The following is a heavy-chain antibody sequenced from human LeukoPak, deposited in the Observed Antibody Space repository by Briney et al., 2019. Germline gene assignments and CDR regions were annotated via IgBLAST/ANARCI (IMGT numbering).Heavy chain of an antibody. D-gene: IGHD1-26*01. CDR2: ISAYNGNT. Sequence: ASVKVSCKASGYTFTSYGISWVRQAPGQGLEWMGWISAYNGNTNYAQKLQGRVTMTTDTSTSTAYMELGSLRSDDTAVYYCARDRGGSYSGNWYFDLWGRGTLVTVSS. V-gene: IGHV1-18*01. CDR1: GYTFTSYG. CDR3: ARDRGGSYSGNWYFDL. J-gene: IGHJ2*01.